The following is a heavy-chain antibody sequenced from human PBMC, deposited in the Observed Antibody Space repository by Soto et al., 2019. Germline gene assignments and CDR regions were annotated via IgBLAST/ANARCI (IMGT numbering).Heavy chain of an antibody. CDR1: GFTFSSYG. V-gene: IGHV3-33*01. J-gene: IGHJ3*02. CDR2: IWYDGSNK. CDR3: ARSSRGEWDDFWSGYYVDAFDI. Sequence: QVQLVESGGGVVQPGRSLRLSCAASGFTFSSYGMHWVRQAPGKGLEWVAVIWYDGSNKYYADSVKGRFTISRDNSKNTLYLQMNSLRAEDTAVYYCARSSRGEWDDFWSGYYVDAFDIWGQGTMVTVSS. D-gene: IGHD3-3*01.